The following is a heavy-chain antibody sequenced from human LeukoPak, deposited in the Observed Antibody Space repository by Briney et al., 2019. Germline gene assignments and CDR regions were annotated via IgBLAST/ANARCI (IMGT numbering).Heavy chain of an antibody. CDR3: ARLYGSGSYRDNWFDP. CDR1: GFIFSDAW. CDR2: IWYDGSNK. Sequence: GGSLRLSCAASGFIFSDAWMSWVRQAPGKGLEWVAVIWYDGSNKYYADSVKGRFTISRDNSKNTLYLQMNSLRAEDTAVYYCARLYGSGSYRDNWFDPWGQGTLVTVSS. D-gene: IGHD3-10*01. V-gene: IGHV3-33*08. J-gene: IGHJ5*02.